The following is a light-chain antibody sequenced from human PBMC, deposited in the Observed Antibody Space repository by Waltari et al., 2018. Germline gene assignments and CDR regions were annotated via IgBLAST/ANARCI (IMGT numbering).Light chain of an antibody. V-gene: IGLV5-45*03. CDR1: SGINVGPYR. J-gene: IGLJ2*01. CDR3: MIWHNSDVV. Sequence: QAVLTQPSSLSASPGASASLTCTLRSGINVGPYRIYWYQQRPGSPPQYLLRYKSDSGKQQGSGVPSRFSGSKDASANAGILLISGLQSEDEADYYCMIWHNSDVVFGGGTKLTVL. CDR2: YKSDSGK.